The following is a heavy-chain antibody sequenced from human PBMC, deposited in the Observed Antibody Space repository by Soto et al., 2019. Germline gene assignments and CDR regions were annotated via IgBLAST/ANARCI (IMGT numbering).Heavy chain of an antibody. CDR3: STDSYSSVTIVRFDY. D-gene: IGHD3-22*01. V-gene: IGHV3-33*01. CDR2: IWYDGSNK. J-gene: IGHJ4*01. Sequence: GGSLRLSCAASEFTFSSYGMHWVRQAPGKGLEWVAVIWYDGSNKYYADSVKGRFTISRDNSKNTLYLQMISLRAEDTAVYYCSTDSYSSVTIVRFDYWGHGTLVTVSS. CDR1: EFTFSSYG.